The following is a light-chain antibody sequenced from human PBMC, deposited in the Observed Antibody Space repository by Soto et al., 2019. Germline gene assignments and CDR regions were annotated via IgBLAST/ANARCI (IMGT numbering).Light chain of an antibody. J-gene: IGKJ1*01. V-gene: IGKV3-20*01. CDR3: QHYGRSSWT. CDR2: GAT. Sequence: ELTQSPATLSLSPGERVTLSCRASQTVRSSFVAWYQQKPGQAPRLLIYGATTEATGIPDRFSGSGSGTDCTLPISSLQPEDLAVYYCQHYGRSSWTFGQGTKVAIK. CDR1: QTVRSSF.